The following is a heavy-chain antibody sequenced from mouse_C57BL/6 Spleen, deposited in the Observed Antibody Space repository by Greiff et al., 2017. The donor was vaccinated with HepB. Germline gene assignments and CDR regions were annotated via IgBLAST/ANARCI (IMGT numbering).Heavy chain of an antibody. D-gene: IGHD3-2*02. V-gene: IGHV1-50*01. CDR1: GYTFTSYW. CDR3: ARSTAQAPFAY. J-gene: IGHJ3*01. Sequence: QLQQPGAELVKPGASVKLSCKASGYTFTSYWMQWVKQRPGQGLEWIGEIDPSDSYTNYNQKFKGKATLTVDTSSSTAYMQLSSLTSEDSAVYYCARSTAQAPFAYWGQGTLVTVSA. CDR2: IDPSDSYT.